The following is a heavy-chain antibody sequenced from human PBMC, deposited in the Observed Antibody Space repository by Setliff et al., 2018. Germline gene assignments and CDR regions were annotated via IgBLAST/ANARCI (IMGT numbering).Heavy chain of an antibody. D-gene: IGHD3-10*01. J-gene: IGHJ4*02. V-gene: IGHV4-61*01. CDR2: FHTGGAT. CDR3: ARESATIGEFPLYYFDK. Sequence: PSETLSLTCTVSGASVSGNSYYWGWIRQPPGKGLEWIGHFHTGGATDYNLSLKSRVTISLDSSKNQFSLRLSSVTAADAAVYFCARESATIGEFPLYYFDKWGQGIPVTVS. CDR1: GASVSGNSYY.